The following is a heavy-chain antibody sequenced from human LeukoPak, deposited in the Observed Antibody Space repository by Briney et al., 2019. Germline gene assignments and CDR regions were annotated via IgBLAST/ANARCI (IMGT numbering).Heavy chain of an antibody. D-gene: IGHD3-3*01. CDR3: ARPGGPYDFWSGYLY. Sequence: ASVKVSCKASGYTFSDYYMHWVRQAPGQGLEWMGWINPNSGGTNYAQKFQGRVTMTRDTSISTAYMELSRLRSADTAVYYCARPGGPYDFWSGYLYWGQGTLVTVSS. J-gene: IGHJ4*02. CDR2: INPNSGGT. V-gene: IGHV1-2*02. CDR1: GYTFSDYY.